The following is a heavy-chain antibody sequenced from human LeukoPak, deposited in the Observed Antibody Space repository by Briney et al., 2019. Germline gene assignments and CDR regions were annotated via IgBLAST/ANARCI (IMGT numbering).Heavy chain of an antibody. CDR2: IYYSGST. CDR1: GGSISSGGYY. J-gene: IGHJ4*02. V-gene: IGHV4-31*03. Sequence: SETLSLTCTVSGGSISSGGYYWSWIRQHPGKGLEWIGYIYYSGSTYYNPSLKSRVTISVDTSKNQFTLKLSSVTAADTAVYYCARDKAAATVDYWGQGTLVTVSS. CDR3: ARDKAAATVDY. D-gene: IGHD6-13*01.